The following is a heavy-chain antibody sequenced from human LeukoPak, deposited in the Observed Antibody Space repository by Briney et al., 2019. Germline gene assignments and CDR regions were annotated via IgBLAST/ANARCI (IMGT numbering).Heavy chain of an antibody. CDR3: ASGTIFGVIAPYCFHS. D-gene: IGHD3-3*01. CDR1: GFTFSSYS. V-gene: IGHV4-59*01. Sequence: GSLRLSCAASGFTFSSYSMNWVRQAPGKGLEWIGYIFYGANTYYNPSLKDRVTMSMDTSKSQVSLKLTSVTAADTAVYYCASGTIFGVIAPYCFHSWGQGTLVTVSP. CDR2: IFYGANT. J-gene: IGHJ4*02.